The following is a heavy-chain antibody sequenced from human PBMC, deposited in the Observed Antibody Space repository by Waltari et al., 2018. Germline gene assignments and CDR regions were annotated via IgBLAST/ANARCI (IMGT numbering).Heavy chain of an antibody. Sequence: QVQLVQSGAEVKKPGSSVKVSCKASGGTFSSYAISWLRQAPGQGLEWMGRIIPIFGTANYAQKFQGRVTITADKSTSTAYMELSSLRSEDTAVYYCARSRYDILTGYYHAIDYWGQGTLVTVSS. D-gene: IGHD3-9*01. CDR3: ARSRYDILTGYYHAIDY. CDR1: GGTFSSYA. CDR2: IIPIFGTA. J-gene: IGHJ4*02. V-gene: IGHV1-69*08.